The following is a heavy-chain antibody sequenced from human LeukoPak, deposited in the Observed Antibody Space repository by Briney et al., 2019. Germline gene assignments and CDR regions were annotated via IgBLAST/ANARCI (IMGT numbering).Heavy chain of an antibody. V-gene: IGHV1-2*02. CDR2: INPNSGGT. Sequence: ASVKVSCKASGYPFTGYYMHWVRQAPGQGLEWMGWINPNSGGTNYAQKFQGRVTMTRDTSISTAYMELSRLRSDDTAVYYCARDLPPITGSHPDYWGQGTLVTVSS. CDR1: GYPFTGYY. CDR3: ARDLPPITGSHPDY. D-gene: IGHD3-10*01. J-gene: IGHJ4*02.